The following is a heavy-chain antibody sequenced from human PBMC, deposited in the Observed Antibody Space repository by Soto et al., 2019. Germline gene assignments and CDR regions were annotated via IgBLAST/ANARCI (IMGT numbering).Heavy chain of an antibody. D-gene: IGHD2-2*01. CDR3: ARGTRVIPAESDFDY. J-gene: IGHJ4*02. CDR1: GFTFSTYW. CDR2: TNTDGSST. V-gene: IGHV3-74*01. Sequence: GALRLSCAASGFTFSTYWMHWVRQAPGKGLVWVSRTNTDGSSTTYADSVEGRFTISRDNAKNTLYLQMNSLRAEDTAVYYCARGTRVIPAESDFDYWGQGTLVTVSS.